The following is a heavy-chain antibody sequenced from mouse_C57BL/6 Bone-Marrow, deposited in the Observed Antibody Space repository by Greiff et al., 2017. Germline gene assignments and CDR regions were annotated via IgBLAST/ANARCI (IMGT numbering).Heavy chain of an antibody. CDR2: ISSGSSTI. V-gene: IGHV5-17*01. D-gene: IGHD1-1*01. CDR1: GFTFSDYG. J-gene: IGHJ4*01. Sequence: EVKLVESGGGLVKPGGSLNLSCAASGFTFSDYGMHWVRQAPERGLEWVAYISSGSSTIYYADTVKGRFTISRDNAKNTLFLQMTSLRSEDTAMYYCARRITTVVAARDYWGQGTSVTVSS. CDR3: ARRITTVVAARDY.